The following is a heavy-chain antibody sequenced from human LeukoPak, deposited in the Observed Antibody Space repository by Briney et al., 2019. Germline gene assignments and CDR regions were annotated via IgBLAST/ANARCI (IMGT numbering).Heavy chain of an antibody. CDR1: GGSLSGYL. CDR2: IDHSGSP. J-gene: IGHJ2*01. V-gene: IGHV4-34*01. Sequence: SETLSLTCAVSGGSLSGYLWSWIRQPPGKGLEWIGEIDHSGSPNYNTSLKSRVTISLDTSKNQFSLNLNSVTAADTAVYYCARAYCGGDCYPHHSWYFDLWGRGTLVTVSS. D-gene: IGHD2-21*02. CDR3: ARAYCGGDCYPHHSWYFDL.